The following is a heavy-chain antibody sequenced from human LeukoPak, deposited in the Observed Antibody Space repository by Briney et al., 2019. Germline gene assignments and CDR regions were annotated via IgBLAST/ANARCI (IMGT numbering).Heavy chain of an antibody. V-gene: IGHV4-34*01. D-gene: IGHD3-16*02. J-gene: IGHJ4*02. CDR1: GGSFSGYY. CDR3: ARDLFPRISKLLKKCVIGY. Sequence: SETLSLTCAVYGGSFSGYYWSWIRQPPGKGLEWIGEINHSGSTNYNPSLKSRVTISVDTSKNQFSLKLSSVTAADTAVYYCARDLFPRISKLLKKCVIGYWGQGTLVTVSS. CDR2: INHSGST.